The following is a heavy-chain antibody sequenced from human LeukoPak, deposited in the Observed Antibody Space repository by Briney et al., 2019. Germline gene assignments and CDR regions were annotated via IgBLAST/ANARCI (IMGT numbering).Heavy chain of an antibody. D-gene: IGHD3-9*01. CDR1: GFTFSSYG. CDR3: AKSLSLDWLLSWDY. CDR2: ISYDGSNK. Sequence: GSLRLSCAAFGFTFSSYGMHWVRQAPGKGLEWVAVISYDGSNKYYADSVKGRFTISRDNSKNTLYLQMNSLRAEDTAVYYCAKSLSLDWLLSWDYWGQGTLVTVSS. V-gene: IGHV3-30*18. J-gene: IGHJ4*02.